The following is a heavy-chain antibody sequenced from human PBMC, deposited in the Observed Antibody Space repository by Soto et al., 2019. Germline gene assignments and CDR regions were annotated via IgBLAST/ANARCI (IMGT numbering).Heavy chain of an antibody. CDR1: GFTFSTYS. CDR3: ARAVGPFDY. CDR2: IWHDGSYK. V-gene: IGHV3-33*01. Sequence: QVQLVESGGGVVQPGGSLRLSCAASGFTFSTYSIHWVRQAPGKGLEWVAVIWHDGSYKYYADSVKGRFTISRDNSKNTLYLQMNSLRAGDTAVYYCARAVGPFDYWGQGTLVTVSS. D-gene: IGHD1-26*01. J-gene: IGHJ4*02.